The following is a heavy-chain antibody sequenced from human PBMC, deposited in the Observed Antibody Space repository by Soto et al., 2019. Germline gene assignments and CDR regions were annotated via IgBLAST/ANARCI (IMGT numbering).Heavy chain of an antibody. J-gene: IGHJ1*01. CDR2: IYSGGST. CDR1: GFTVSSNY. D-gene: IGHD3-22*01. Sequence: EVQLVESGGGLIQPGGSLRLSCAASGFTVSSNYMSWVRQAPGKGLEWVSVIYSGGSTYYADSVKGRFTISRDNSKHTLYLQMNSLRAEDTAVYYCARDRVESGYPEYFQHWGQGTRVTVSS. V-gene: IGHV3-53*01. CDR3: ARDRVESGYPEYFQH.